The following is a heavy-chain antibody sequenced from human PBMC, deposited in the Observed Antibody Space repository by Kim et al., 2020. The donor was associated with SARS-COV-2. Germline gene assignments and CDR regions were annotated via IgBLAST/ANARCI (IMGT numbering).Heavy chain of an antibody. CDR2: ISYDGSNK. J-gene: IGHJ4*02. V-gene: IGHV3-30*04. CDR3: ARPPGSYFGGPFDY. D-gene: IGHD1-26*01. Sequence: GGSLRLSCAASGFTFSSYAMHWVRQAPGKGLEWVAVISYDGSNKYYADSVKGRFTISRDNSKNTLYLQMNSLRAEDTAVYYCARPPGSYFGGPFDYWGQG. CDR1: GFTFSSYA.